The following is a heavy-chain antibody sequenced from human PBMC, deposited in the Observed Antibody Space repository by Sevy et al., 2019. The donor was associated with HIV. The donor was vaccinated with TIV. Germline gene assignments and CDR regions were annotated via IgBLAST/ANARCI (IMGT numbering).Heavy chain of an antibody. Sequence: GGSLRLSCAASGFEFNNHWMSWVRQAPEKGLEWVAISKHDGSETYYVDSLEGRFTISRDNAKNSLSLQINDLRAEDTAMYYCARLPTGLQSFNYLLSTYFDSWGQGTLVTVSS. CDR2: SKHDGSET. CDR1: GFEFNNHW. D-gene: IGHD3-9*01. V-gene: IGHV3-7*03. J-gene: IGHJ4*02. CDR3: ARLPTGLQSFNYLLSTYFDS.